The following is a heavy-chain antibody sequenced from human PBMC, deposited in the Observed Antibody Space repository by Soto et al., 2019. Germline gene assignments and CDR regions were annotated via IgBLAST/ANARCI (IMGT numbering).Heavy chain of an antibody. CDR3: ARGWGYFDSSGFPYLYAMDV. J-gene: IGHJ6*02. CDR2: IKEDGSER. Sequence: GGSLRLSCAASGFTFSTYWMSWVRQAPGKGLEWVANIKEDGSERYYVDSVEGRFTISRDNAKNSLYLQMTSLRAEDTALYYCARGWGYFDSSGFPYLYAMDVWGQGTTVTVSS. D-gene: IGHD3-22*01. V-gene: IGHV3-7*01. CDR1: GFTFSTYW.